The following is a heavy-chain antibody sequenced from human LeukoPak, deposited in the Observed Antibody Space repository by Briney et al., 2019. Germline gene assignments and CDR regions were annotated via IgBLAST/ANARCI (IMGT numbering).Heavy chain of an antibody. D-gene: IGHD6-13*01. J-gene: IGHJ2*01. V-gene: IGHV3-30*03. CDR3: ARDWRNKYSNSWSRGEWYFDL. CDR1: GFTFSSYG. Sequence: GGSLRLSCAASGFTFSSYGMHWVRQAPGKGLEWVAVISYDGSNKYYADSVKGRFTISRDNSKNTLYLQMNSLRAEDTAVYYCARDWRNKYSNSWSRGEWYFDLWGRGTLVTVSS. CDR2: ISYDGSNK.